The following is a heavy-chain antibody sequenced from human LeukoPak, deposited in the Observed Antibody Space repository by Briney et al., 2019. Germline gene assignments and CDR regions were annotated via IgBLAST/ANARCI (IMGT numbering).Heavy chain of an antibody. CDR1: GFTFSSYA. V-gene: IGHV3-23*01. CDR3: AKDYSSGWQKSFDF. Sequence: GGSLRLYCAASGFTFSSYAMSWVRQAPGKGLEWVSVISGSGGSTYYADSVKGRFTISRDNSRNTLYLQMNSLRAEDTAVYCCAKDYSSGWQKSFDFWGQGTLVTVSS. J-gene: IGHJ4*02. CDR2: ISGSGGST. D-gene: IGHD6-19*01.